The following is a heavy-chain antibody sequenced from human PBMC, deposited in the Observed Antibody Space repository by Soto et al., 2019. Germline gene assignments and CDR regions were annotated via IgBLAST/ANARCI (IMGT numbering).Heavy chain of an antibody. Sequence: QVQLVQSGAEEKKPGASVKVSCKASGYTFTGYAMHWVRQAPGQRLEWMGWINAGNGNTKYSQKFQGRVTITRDPPASAAYMELSSLSSEDTAVYYCARAVAVAADLDYWGREPWSPSPQ. CDR3: ARAVAVAADLDY. J-gene: IGHJ4*02. CDR2: INAGNGNT. V-gene: IGHV1-3*05. D-gene: IGHD6-19*01. CDR1: GYTFTGYA.